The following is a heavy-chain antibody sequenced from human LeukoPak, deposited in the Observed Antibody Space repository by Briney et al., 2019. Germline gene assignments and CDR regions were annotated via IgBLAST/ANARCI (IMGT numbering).Heavy chain of an antibody. CDR1: GFIFSDYW. V-gene: IGHV3-7*01. Sequence: GGSLRLSCAASGFIFSDYWMSWVRQAPGKGLEWVANIKEDGSEKYSVDSVKGRFTISRDNAKNSLYLQMNSLRAEDTAVYYCAGTDAFDIWGQGTMVTVSS. CDR3: AGTDAFDI. J-gene: IGHJ3*02. CDR2: IKEDGSEK.